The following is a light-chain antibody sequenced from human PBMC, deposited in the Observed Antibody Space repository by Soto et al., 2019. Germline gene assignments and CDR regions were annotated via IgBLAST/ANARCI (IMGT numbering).Light chain of an antibody. CDR2: GAS. J-gene: IGKJ1*01. Sequence: EIVLTQSPGTLSLSPGERATLSCRASQSVSSSYLAWYQQKPGQALRLLIYGASSRATGIPGRFSGSGSGTDFTLTISRLEPEDFAVYYCQQYGSSRTFGQGTKVEIK. CDR1: QSVSSSY. V-gene: IGKV3-20*01. CDR3: QQYGSSRT.